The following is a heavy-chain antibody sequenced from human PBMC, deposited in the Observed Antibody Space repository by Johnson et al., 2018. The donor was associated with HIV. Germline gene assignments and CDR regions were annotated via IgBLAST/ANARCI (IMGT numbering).Heavy chain of an antibody. J-gene: IGHJ3*02. Sequence: QVQLVESGGGAVLPGKSLRLSYAASRFTFRSYAMHWVRQAPGKGLEWVAVISYDGSNKYYADSVKGRFTISRDNSKNTLYLQMNSLRAEDTAVYYCAKGPYGSGWHEMSHYTFDIWGRGTMVTVSS. D-gene: IGHD6-19*01. CDR3: AKGPYGSGWHEMSHYTFDI. CDR1: RFTFRSYA. V-gene: IGHV3-30*04. CDR2: ISYDGSNK.